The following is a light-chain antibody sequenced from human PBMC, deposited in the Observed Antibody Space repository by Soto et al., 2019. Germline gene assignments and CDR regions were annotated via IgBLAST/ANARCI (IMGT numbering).Light chain of an antibody. V-gene: IGLV2-14*03. Sequence: QSALTQPASVSGSPGQSITISCTGTSSDVGGYDYVSWYQQHPGKAPKLMIFEVIRRPSGIPDRFSGSKSGNTASLTISGLQAEDEADYYCCSYTTSSNFVFGGGTKLTVL. CDR2: EVI. CDR3: CSYTTSSNFV. J-gene: IGLJ2*01. CDR1: SSDVGGYDY.